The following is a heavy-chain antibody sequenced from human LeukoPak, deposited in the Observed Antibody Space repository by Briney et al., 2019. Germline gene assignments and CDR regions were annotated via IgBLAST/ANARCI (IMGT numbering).Heavy chain of an antibody. CDR2: INSDGSTT. Sequence: GGPLRLSCAASGFTFSTYFMHWVRQAPGKGLVWVSRINSDGSTTSHADSVKGRFTISRDNAKNTLYLQMDSLRAEDTAVYFCARGVHYGSDYWGQGTLVTVSS. CDR3: ARGVHYGSDY. CDR1: GFTFSTYF. J-gene: IGHJ4*02. V-gene: IGHV3-74*01. D-gene: IGHD4-17*01.